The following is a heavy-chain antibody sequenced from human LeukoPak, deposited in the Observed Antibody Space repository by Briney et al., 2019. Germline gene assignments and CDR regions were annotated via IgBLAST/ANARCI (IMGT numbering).Heavy chain of an antibody. J-gene: IGHJ4*02. V-gene: IGHV1-69*04. Sequence: SVKVSCKASGDSFSSDAISWVRQVPGQGYEWVGRIIPILGVAHYALKFRGRVTITADKTTSAADMELRSLTSDDTAVYYCATQSSGWHIYYFDHWGQGTLVTVSS. CDR2: IIPILGVA. CDR3: ATQSSGWHIYYFDH. CDR1: GDSFSSDA. D-gene: IGHD6-25*01.